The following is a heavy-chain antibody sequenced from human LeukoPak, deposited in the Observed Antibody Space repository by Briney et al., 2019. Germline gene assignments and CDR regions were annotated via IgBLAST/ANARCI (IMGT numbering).Heavy chain of an antibody. D-gene: IGHD3-10*01. CDR2: IYYSGST. V-gene: IGHV4-61*01. CDR3: ARSIDYGSGRTDY. J-gene: IGHJ4*02. Sequence: SETLSLTCTVSGGSISSSSYYWSWIRQPPGKGLEWIGYIYYSGSTNYNPSLKSRVTISVDTSKNQFSLKLTSVTAADTAVYYCARSIDYGSGRTDYWGQGTLVTVSS. CDR1: GGSISSSSYY.